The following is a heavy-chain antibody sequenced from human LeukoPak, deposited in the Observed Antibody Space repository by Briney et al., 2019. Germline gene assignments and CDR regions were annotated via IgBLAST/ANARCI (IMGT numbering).Heavy chain of an antibody. CDR3: ARDPSGGPANYYYMDV. CDR2: IYHSGST. D-gene: IGHD3-10*01. CDR1: GYSISSGYY. Sequence: SETLSLTCAVSGYSISSGYYWGWIRQPPGKGLEWIGSIYHSGSTYYNPSLKRRVTISVDTSKNQFSLKLSSVTAADTAVYYCARDPSGGPANYYYMDVWGKGTTVTVSS. V-gene: IGHV4-38-2*02. J-gene: IGHJ6*03.